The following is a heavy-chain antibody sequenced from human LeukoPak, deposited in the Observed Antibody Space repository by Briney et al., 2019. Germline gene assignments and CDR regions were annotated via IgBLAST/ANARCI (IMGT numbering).Heavy chain of an antibody. CDR1: GGSISSGYY. CDR3: ARVGYYYDSSGYGAFDI. CDR2: IYHSGST. V-gene: IGHV4-38-2*02. D-gene: IGHD3-22*01. J-gene: IGHJ3*02. Sequence: SETLSLICTVSGGSISSGYYWGWIRQPPGKGLEWIGSIYHSGSTYYNPSLKSRVTISVDTSKNQFSLKLSSVTAADTAVYYCARVGYYYDSSGYGAFDIWGQGTMVTVSS.